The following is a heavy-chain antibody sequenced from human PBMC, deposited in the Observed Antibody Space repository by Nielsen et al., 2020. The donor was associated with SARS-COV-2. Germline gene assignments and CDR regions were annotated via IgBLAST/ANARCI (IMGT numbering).Heavy chain of an antibody. D-gene: IGHD3-3*01. CDR2: IYPGYSDT. Sequence: GESLKISCKGSGYSFTSYWIGWVRQMPGKGLEWMGIIYPGYSDTRYSPSFQGQVTISADKSISTAYLQWSSLNASDNAMYYCARHYYDFWSGYPNYGMDVWGQGTTVTVPS. J-gene: IGHJ6*02. CDR1: GYSFTSYW. CDR3: ARHYYDFWSGYPNYGMDV. V-gene: IGHV5-51*01.